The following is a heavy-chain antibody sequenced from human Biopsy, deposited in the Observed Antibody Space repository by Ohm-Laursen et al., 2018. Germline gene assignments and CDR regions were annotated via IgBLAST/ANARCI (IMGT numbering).Heavy chain of an antibody. J-gene: IGHJ6*02. CDR1: GFTFSDYY. V-gene: IGHV3-23*01. D-gene: IGHD3-3*01. CDR2: IRSTGGST. CDR3: TKADDFWSPEGYYYYFSGMDV. Sequence: GSLRLSCAASGFTFSDYYMSWVRQAPGKGLEWVSAIRSTGGSTYYANSVKGRFTISRDNSKNILFLQVNNLRAEDTAIYYCTKADDFWSPEGYYYYFSGMDVWGQGTTVTVSS.